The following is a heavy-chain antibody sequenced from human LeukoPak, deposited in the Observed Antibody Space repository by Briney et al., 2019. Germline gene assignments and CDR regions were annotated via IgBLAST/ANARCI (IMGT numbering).Heavy chain of an antibody. CDR3: ARSGYCSSTSCYSRGGESDY. V-gene: IGHV3-7*01. D-gene: IGHD2-2*01. J-gene: IGHJ4*02. CDR2: IKQDGSEK. Sequence: GGSLRLSSAASGFTFSSYWISWVRQAPGKGLEWVANIKQDGSEKYYVDSVRGRFTISRDNAQNSLYLQMNSLRAEDTAVYYCARSGYCSSTSCYSRGGESDYWGQGTLVTVSS. CDR1: GFTFSSYW.